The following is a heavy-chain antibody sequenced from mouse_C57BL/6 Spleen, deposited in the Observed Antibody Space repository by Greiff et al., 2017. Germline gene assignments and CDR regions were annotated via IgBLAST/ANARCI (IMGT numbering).Heavy chain of an antibody. J-gene: IGHJ2*01. Sequence: QVQLQQPGAELVRPGSSVKLSCKASGYTFTSYWMDWVKQRPGQGLEWIGMIHPNSGSTNYNEKFKSKATLTVDKSSSTAYMQLSSLTSEDSAVYYCAREGTQYFDYWGQGTTLTVSS. V-gene: IGHV1-64*01. CDR1: GYTFTSYW. CDR2: IHPNSGST. CDR3: AREGTQYFDY. D-gene: IGHD3-3*01.